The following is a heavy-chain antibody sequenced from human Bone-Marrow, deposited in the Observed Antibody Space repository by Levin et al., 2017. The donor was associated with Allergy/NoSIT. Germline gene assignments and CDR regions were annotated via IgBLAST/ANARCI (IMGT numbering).Heavy chain of an antibody. V-gene: IGHV4-4*02. D-gene: IGHD6-13*01. CDR3: AGDLGVYSSSWYGGDY. J-gene: IGHJ4*02. CDR2: IYHSWRT. Sequence: SETLSLTCAVSGGSISSSNWWSWVRQPPGKGLEWIGEIYHSWRTNYNPSLTSRVTISVDKSKNHFSLKLSSVTAADTAVYYCAGDLGVYSSSWYGGDYWGQGTLVTVSA. CDR1: GGSISSSNW.